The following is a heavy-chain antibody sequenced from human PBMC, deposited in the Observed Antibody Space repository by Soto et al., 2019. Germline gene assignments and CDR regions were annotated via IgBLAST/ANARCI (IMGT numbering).Heavy chain of an antibody. CDR2: SSSTI. V-gene: IGHV3-48*02. D-gene: IGHD3-22*01. CDR1: GFTFTRYS. J-gene: IGHJ4*02. Sequence: GGSLRLSCAASGFTFTRYSMNWVRQAPGKGLEWVSSSSSTIYYADSVKGRFTISRDNAKNSLYLQMNSLRDEDTAVYYCARAEYYYDRARPQNFDYWGQGTLVTVSS. CDR3: ARAEYYYDRARPQNFDY.